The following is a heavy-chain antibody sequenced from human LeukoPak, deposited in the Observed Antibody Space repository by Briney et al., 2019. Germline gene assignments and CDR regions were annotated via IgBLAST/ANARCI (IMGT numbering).Heavy chain of an antibody. CDR2: VSGSGAIA. CDR3: AKPTGRMIVVSGAFDI. CDR1: GFTFNNYA. V-gene: IGHV3-23*01. Sequence: PGGSLRLSCAASGFTFNNYAMSWVRQAPGKGLEWVSTVSGSGAIAYYTDSDKGRFTISRDNSKNTLYLQMNSLRAEDTAVYYCAKPTGRMIVVSGAFDIWGQGTMVTVSS. D-gene: IGHD3-22*01. J-gene: IGHJ3*02.